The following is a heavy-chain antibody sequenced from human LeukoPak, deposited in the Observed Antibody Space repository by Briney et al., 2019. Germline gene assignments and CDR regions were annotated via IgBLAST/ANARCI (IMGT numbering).Heavy chain of an antibody. CDR3: ARELYELWLDTNWFDP. D-gene: IGHD6-19*01. V-gene: IGHV1-2*02. J-gene: IGHJ5*02. CDR1: GYTFTANY. Sequence: PGASVKVSCKASGYTFTANYMHWVRQAPGQGLEWMGWINPNSGGTNYAQKFQGRVTMTRDTSISTAYMELSRLTSDDTAVYYCARELYELWLDTNWFDPWGQGTLVTVSS. CDR2: INPNSGGT.